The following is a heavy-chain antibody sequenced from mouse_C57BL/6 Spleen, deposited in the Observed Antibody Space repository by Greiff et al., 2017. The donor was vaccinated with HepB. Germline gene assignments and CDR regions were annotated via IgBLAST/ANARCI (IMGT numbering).Heavy chain of an antibody. CDR2: INPSNGGT. D-gene: IGHD3-1*01. CDR1: GYTFTSYW. J-gene: IGHJ3*01. Sequence: QVQLQQPGTELVKPGASVKLSCKASGYTFTSYWMHWVKQRPGQGLEWIGNINPSNGGTNYNEKFKSKATLTVDKSSSTAYMQLSSLTSEDSAVYYGARGEQLEDWFAYWGQGTLVTVSA. CDR3: ARGEQLEDWFAY. V-gene: IGHV1-53*01.